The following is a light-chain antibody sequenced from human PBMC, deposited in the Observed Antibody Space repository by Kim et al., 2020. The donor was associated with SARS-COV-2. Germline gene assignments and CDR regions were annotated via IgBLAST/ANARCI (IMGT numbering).Light chain of an antibody. V-gene: IGKV3-20*01. CDR1: QSVVRRN. J-gene: IGKJ2*01. CDR2: GAS. Sequence: SPGDRATLSCRGSQSVVRRNFAWYKQKPGQAPRLLIYGASRRATGIPDRFSGGGSGTDFTFTITRLGPEDFAVYYCQEYGNSPPGTFGKGTKRE. CDR3: QEYGNSPPGT.